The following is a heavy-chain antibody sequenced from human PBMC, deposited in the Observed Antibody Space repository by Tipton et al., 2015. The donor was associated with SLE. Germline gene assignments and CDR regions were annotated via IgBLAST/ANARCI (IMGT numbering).Heavy chain of an antibody. V-gene: IGHV3-21*01. J-gene: IGHJ4*02. CDR3: AREGGVVTADY. D-gene: IGHD3-3*01. Sequence: GSLRLSCTASGFTFGDYAMSWVRQAPGKGLEWVSSISSSSSYIYYADSVKGRFTISRDNAKNSLYLQMNSLRAEDTAVYYCAREGGVVTADYWGQGTLVTVSS. CDR2: ISSSSSYI. CDR1: GFTFGDYA.